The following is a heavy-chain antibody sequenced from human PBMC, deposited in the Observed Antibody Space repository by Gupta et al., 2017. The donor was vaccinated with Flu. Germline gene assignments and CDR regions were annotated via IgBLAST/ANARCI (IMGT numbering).Heavy chain of an antibody. D-gene: IGHD2-15*01. CDR3: AREDPCSGGSCYSDALDY. Sequence: FTDYYMYWVRQAPGQGLEWMGWINPNSGGTNYAQKFQGRVTMTRDTSISTAYMELSRLTSDDTALYYCAREDPCSGGSCYSDALDYWGQGTLVTVSS. V-gene: IGHV1-2*02. CDR1: FTDYY. CDR2: INPNSGGT. J-gene: IGHJ4*02.